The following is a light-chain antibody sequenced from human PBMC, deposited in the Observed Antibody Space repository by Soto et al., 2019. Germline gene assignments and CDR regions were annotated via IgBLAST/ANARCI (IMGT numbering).Light chain of an antibody. CDR2: AAS. Sequence: DIQMTQSPSSLSASVGDRVTLTCRASQSISSYLNWYQQKPGKAPKLLIYAASSLQSGVPSRFSGSGSGTDFTLTISSLQPDDFATYYCQQYNSYITFGQGTRLEIK. CDR3: QQYNSYIT. J-gene: IGKJ5*01. V-gene: IGKV1-39*01. CDR1: QSISSY.